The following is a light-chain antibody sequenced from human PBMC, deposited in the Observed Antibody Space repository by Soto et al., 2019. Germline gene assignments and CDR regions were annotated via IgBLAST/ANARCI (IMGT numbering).Light chain of an antibody. CDR1: QSVTSNY. V-gene: IGKV3-20*01. J-gene: IGKJ4*01. Sequence: IVLTQSPGSLSLTPGERAPLSCRASQSVTSNYLAWYQQKPGQAPRLLIYGASTRATGIPDRFSGSGSGTDFTLTISRLEPEDFAVYYCQQYSRSTITFAGRAKVDI. CDR3: QQYSRSTIT. CDR2: GAS.